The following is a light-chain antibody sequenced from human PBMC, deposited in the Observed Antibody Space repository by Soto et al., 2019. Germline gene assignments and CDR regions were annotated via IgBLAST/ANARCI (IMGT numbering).Light chain of an antibody. CDR2: EVS. V-gene: IGLV2-14*01. CDR3: SSYTTVSTVV. Sequence: QSALIQSASVSGSPGQSITISCTGTSSDISVYNYLSWYQQRPGSAPKLLIYEVSNRPSGVSNRFSGSKSGNTASLTISGLQPEDEADYYCSSYTTVSTVVFGGGTKLTVL. CDR1: SSDISVYNY. J-gene: IGLJ2*01.